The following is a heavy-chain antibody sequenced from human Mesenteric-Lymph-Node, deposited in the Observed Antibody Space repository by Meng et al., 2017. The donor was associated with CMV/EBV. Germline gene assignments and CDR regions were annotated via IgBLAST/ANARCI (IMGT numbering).Heavy chain of an antibody. J-gene: IGHJ4*02. Sequence: GSLRLSCAASGFTFSNYGMHWVRQAPGKGLEWVAFIRYDGNNKYYADSVKGRFTISRDNSKNTLYLQMNSLRAEDTAVYYCAKRRYCTNGVCYQLFDYWGQGTLVTVSS. CDR2: IRYDGNNK. CDR3: AKRRYCTNGVCYQLFDY. CDR1: GFTFSNYG. D-gene: IGHD2-8*01. V-gene: IGHV3-30*02.